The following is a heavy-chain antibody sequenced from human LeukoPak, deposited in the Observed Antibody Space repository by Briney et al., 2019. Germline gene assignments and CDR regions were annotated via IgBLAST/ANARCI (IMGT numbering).Heavy chain of an antibody. CDR3: AKGAVYCSSTSCQGGRAFDI. CDR2: IQYDGSNK. CDR1: GFTFSSYG. V-gene: IGHV3-30*02. J-gene: IGHJ3*02. D-gene: IGHD2-2*01. Sequence: PGGSLRLSCAASGFTFSSYGMHWVRQAPGKGLEWVAFIQYDGSNKYYADSVKGRFTISRDTSNKTLYLQMNSLRAEDTAVYYCAKGAVYCSSTSCQGGRAFDIWGQGTMVTVSS.